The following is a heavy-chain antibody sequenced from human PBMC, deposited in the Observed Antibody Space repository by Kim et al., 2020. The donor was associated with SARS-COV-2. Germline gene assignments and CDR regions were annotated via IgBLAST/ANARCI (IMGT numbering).Heavy chain of an antibody. CDR2: MNPNSGNT. D-gene: IGHD1-7*01. CDR1: GYTFTSYD. Sequence: ASVKVSCKASGYTFTSYDINWVQQATGQGLEWMGWMNPNSGNTGYAQKFQGRVTMTRNTSISTAYMELSSLRSEDTAVYYCASWRELSGYYYYGMDVWGQGTTVTVSS. J-gene: IGHJ6*02. V-gene: IGHV1-8*01. CDR3: ASWRELSGYYYYGMDV.